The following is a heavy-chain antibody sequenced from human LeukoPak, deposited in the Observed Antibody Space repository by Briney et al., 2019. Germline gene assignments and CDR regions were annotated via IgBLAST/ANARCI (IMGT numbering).Heavy chain of an antibody. Sequence: PSETLSLTCTVSGGSISSYYWSWIRQPPGKGLEWIGYIYYSGSTNYNPSLKSRVTISVDTSKNQFSLKLSSVTAADTAVYYCAGEMATIIDYWGQGTLVTVSS. CDR3: AGEMATIIDY. J-gene: IGHJ4*02. CDR1: GGSISSYY. CDR2: IYYSGST. D-gene: IGHD5-24*01. V-gene: IGHV4-59*01.